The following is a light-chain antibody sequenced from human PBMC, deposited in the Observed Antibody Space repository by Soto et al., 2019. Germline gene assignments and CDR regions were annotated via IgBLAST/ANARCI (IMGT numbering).Light chain of an antibody. CDR1: QSVSSN. J-gene: IGKJ3*01. CDR3: QQYNNWPPLFT. CDR2: GAS. V-gene: IGKV3-15*01. Sequence: EIVMTQSPATLSLSPGERATLSCRASQSVSSNLAWFQHKPGQAPRLLIFGASSRATGVPARFSGGGSGTACTLSISSLQSEDFAVYYCQQYNNWPPLFTFGPGTKVDIK.